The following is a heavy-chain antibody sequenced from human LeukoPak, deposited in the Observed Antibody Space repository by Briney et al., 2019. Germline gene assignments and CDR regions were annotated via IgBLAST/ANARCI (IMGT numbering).Heavy chain of an antibody. CDR1: GFTFEDYA. CDR2: ISWNSGSI. J-gene: IGHJ4*02. D-gene: IGHD2-2*01. V-gene: IGHV3-9*01. Sequence: GGSLRLSCAVSGFTFEDYAMHWVRQAPGKGLDWVAAISWNSGSINYADSVKGRFTISRDNAKNSPYLQMNSLRAEDTAFYYCVKERSRTGYFDYWGQGTLVTVSS. CDR3: VKERSRTGYFDY.